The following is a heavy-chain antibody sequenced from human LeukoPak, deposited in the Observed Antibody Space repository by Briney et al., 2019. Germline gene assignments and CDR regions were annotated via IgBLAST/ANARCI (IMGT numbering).Heavy chain of an antibody. J-gene: IGHJ4*02. CDR1: GFMFTNYW. CDR2: INPEGSEK. Sequence: GGSLRLSCAASGFMFTNYWMSWVGQTPEKGLEWVASINPEGSEKYSADSVKGRFTISRDNAKNSLYLQMDSLRVEDTAFYYCARDLAYSRLDYWGQGMLVTVSS. D-gene: IGHD5-18*01. CDR3: ARDLAYSRLDY. V-gene: IGHV3-7*01.